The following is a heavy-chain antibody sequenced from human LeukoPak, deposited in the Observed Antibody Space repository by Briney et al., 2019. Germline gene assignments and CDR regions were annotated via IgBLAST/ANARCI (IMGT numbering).Heavy chain of an antibody. CDR3: ARDRSTLYSSSWGFDY. CDR1: GFTFSSYA. Sequence: GGSLRLSCAASGFTFSSYAMHWVRQAPGKGLEWVAVISYDGSNKYYADSVKGRFTISRDNAKNLLYLQMNSLRAEDTAVYYCARDRSTLYSSSWGFDYWGQGTLVTVSS. D-gene: IGHD6-13*01. V-gene: IGHV3-30-3*01. J-gene: IGHJ4*02. CDR2: ISYDGSNK.